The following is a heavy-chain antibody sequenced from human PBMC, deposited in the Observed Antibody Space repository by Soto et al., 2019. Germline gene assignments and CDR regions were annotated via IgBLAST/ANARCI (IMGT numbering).Heavy chain of an antibody. V-gene: IGHV4-59*01. Sequence: PSETLSLTCTVSGGSISSYYWSWIRQPPGKGLEWIGYIYYSGSTNYNPSLKSRVTISVDTSKNQFSLKLSSVTAADTAVYYCARVFNSLVVAPYIDYWGQGTLVTVSS. CDR1: GGSISSYY. J-gene: IGHJ4*02. CDR2: IYYSGST. CDR3: ARVFNSLVVAPYIDY. D-gene: IGHD3-22*01.